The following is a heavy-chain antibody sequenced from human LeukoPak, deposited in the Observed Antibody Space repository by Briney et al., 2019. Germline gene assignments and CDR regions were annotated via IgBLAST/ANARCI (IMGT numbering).Heavy chain of an antibody. CDR3: ARGPYSSSWAEYFQH. CDR1: GYTFTGYY. Sequence: ASVKVSCKASGYTFTGYYMHWVRQAPGQGLEWMGRINPNSGGTNYAQKFQGRVTTTRDTSISTAYMELSRLRSDDTAVYYCARGPYSSSWAEYFQHWGQGTLVTVSS. V-gene: IGHV1-2*06. J-gene: IGHJ1*01. D-gene: IGHD6-13*01. CDR2: INPNSGGT.